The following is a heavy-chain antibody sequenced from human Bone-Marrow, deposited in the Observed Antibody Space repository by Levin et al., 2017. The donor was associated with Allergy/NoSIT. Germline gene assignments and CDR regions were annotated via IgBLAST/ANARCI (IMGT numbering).Heavy chain of an antibody. CDR2: SKGKNDGGTT. CDR1: GFTFNTAW. V-gene: IGHV3-15*01. CDR3: TVQGTTGAADDAFDI. J-gene: IGHJ3*02. Sequence: PGGSLRLSCAGSGFTFNTAWISWVRQAPGKGLEWVGRSKGKNDGGTTHYAAPVKGRFTISREDSKNMVFLQMSSLKTEDTALYYCTVQGTTGAADDAFDIWGQGTMVTVSS. D-gene: IGHD7-27*01.